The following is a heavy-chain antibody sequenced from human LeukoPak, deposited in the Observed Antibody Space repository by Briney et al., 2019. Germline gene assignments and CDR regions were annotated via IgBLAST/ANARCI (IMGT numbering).Heavy chain of an antibody. CDR3: ARHRVRTAMVYFDY. CDR1: GGSFSGYY. J-gene: IGHJ4*02. D-gene: IGHD5-18*01. Sequence: SETLSLTCAVYGGSFSGYYWSWIRQPPGKGLEWIGEINHSGSTNYNPSLKSRVTISVDTSKNQFSLKPSSVTATDTAVYYCARHRVRTAMVYFDYWGQGTLVTVSS. CDR2: INHSGST. V-gene: IGHV4-34*01.